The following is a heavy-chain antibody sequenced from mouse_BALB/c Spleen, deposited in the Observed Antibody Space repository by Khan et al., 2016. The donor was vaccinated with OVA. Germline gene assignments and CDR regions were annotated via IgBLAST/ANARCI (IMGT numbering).Heavy chain of an antibody. V-gene: IGHV1-7*01. Sequence: QIQLVQSGAELAKPGASVKMSCKASGYTFTTYWMHWVKKRPGQGLEWIGYIDPSTGYIEYNQKFKDKATLTTDKSSTTAFMQLSSLTSEDSAVYCCARRVLYGSFVYWGQGTLVTVSA. CDR1: GYTFTTYW. J-gene: IGHJ3*01. CDR2: IDPSTGYI. CDR3: ARRVLYGSFVY. D-gene: IGHD1-1*02.